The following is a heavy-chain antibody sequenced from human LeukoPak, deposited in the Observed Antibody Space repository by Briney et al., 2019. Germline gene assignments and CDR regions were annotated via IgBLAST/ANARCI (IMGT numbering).Heavy chain of an antibody. V-gene: IGHV4-4*02. Sequence: KPSETLSLTCAVSGGSISSSNWWSWVRQPPGKGLEWIGEINHSGSTNYNPSLKSRVTISVDTSKNQFSLKLSSVTAADTAVYYCARERYYCSGGSCGDRLAFRSARKGYMDVWGKGTTVTVSS. CDR1: GGSISSSNW. J-gene: IGHJ6*03. CDR2: INHSGST. D-gene: IGHD2-15*01. CDR3: ARERYYCSGGSCGDRLAFRSARKGYMDV.